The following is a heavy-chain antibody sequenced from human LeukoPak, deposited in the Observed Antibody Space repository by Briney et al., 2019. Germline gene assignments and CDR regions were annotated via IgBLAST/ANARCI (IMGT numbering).Heavy chain of an antibody. J-gene: IGHJ2*01. D-gene: IGHD4-17*01. CDR2: IFYSGST. V-gene: IGHV4-59*01. CDR3: AKTYGDYGAINWYFDL. Sequence: NPSETLSLTCTVSGGSITSYYWSWIRQPPGKGLQWIGYIFYSGSTNYNPSLKSRVTISVDTSKNHFSLKLSSVTAADTAVYYCAKTYGDYGAINWYFDLWGRGTLVTVSS. CDR1: GGSITSYY.